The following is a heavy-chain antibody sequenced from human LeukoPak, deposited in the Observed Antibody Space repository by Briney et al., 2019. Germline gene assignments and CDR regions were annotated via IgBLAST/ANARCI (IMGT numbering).Heavy chain of an antibody. V-gene: IGHV1-8*02. CDR3: ARGGERANFYGLGSSPNWFDP. J-gene: IGHJ5*02. D-gene: IGHD3-10*01. Sequence: ASVKVSCKASGYTFISYDINWVRQAAGQGLEWMGWMNPNNGNTGYAQKFQGRVTMTRNTSISTAYMELSGLRSDDTAVYYCARGGERANFYGLGSSPNWFDPWGQGTLVTVSS. CDR2: MNPNNGNT. CDR1: GYTFISYD.